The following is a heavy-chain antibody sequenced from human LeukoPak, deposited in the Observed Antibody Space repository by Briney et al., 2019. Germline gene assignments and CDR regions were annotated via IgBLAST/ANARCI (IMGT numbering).Heavy chain of an antibody. Sequence: ASVKVSCKASGYTFTSYYMHWVREAPGQGLEWMGIINPSGGSTSYAQKFQGRVTMTRDTSTSTVYMELSSLRSGDTAVYYCASEYSSSSRWFDPWGQGTLVTVSS. V-gene: IGHV1-46*01. CDR3: ASEYSSSSRWFDP. J-gene: IGHJ5*02. CDR1: GYTFTSYY. CDR2: INPSGGST. D-gene: IGHD6-6*01.